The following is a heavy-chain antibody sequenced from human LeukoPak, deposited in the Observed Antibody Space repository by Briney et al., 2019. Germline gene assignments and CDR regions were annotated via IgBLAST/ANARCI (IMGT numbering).Heavy chain of an antibody. CDR1: GFTFSNYA. V-gene: IGHV3-30*04. CDR3: ARDLSYCSGGSCYGNWFDP. D-gene: IGHD2-15*01. CDR2: ISYDGSNK. Sequence: GGSLRLSCAASGFTFSNYAIHWVRQAPGKGLEWVAVISYDGSNKYYADSVKGRFTISRDNSKNTLYLQMNSLRAEDTAVYYCARDLSYCSGGSCYGNWFDPWGQGTLVTVSS. J-gene: IGHJ5*02.